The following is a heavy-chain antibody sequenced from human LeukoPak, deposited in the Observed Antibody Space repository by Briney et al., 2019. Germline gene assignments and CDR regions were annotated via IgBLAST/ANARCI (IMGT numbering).Heavy chain of an antibody. CDR1: GFTFSNAW. CDR2: ITSSGNTM. Sequence: GGSLRLSCAASGFTFSNAWMSWVRQAPGKGLEWVSFITSSGNTMYYADSVKGRFTISRDNAKNSLYLQMNSLRADDSAVYYCARLRSKYWFDPWGQGTLVTVSS. D-gene: IGHD4-11*01. V-gene: IGHV3-11*04. J-gene: IGHJ5*02. CDR3: ARLRSKYWFDP.